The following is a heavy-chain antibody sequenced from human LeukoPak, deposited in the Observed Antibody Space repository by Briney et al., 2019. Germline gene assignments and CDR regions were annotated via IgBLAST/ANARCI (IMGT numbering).Heavy chain of an antibody. CDR3: ARSYYGDYSYYFDY. Sequence: GASVKVSCKASGGTFSGYAISWVRQAPGQGLEWMGGIIPIFGTANYAQKFQGRVTITTDESTSTAYMELSSLRSEDTAVYYCARSYYGDYSYYFDYWGQGTLVTVSS. CDR1: GGTFSGYA. D-gene: IGHD4-17*01. J-gene: IGHJ4*02. V-gene: IGHV1-69*05. CDR2: IIPIFGTA.